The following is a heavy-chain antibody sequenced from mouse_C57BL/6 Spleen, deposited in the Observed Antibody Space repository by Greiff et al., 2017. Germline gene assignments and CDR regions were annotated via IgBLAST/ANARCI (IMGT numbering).Heavy chain of an antibody. Sequence: QVQLQQPGAELVRPGSSVKLSCKASGYTFTSSWMHWVKQRPIQGLEWIGNIDPSDSETHYNQKFKDKATLTVDKSSSTAYMQLSSLTSEDSAVYYCARSGRSSRDYDDDYWGQGTTLTVSS. CDR1: GYTFTSSW. D-gene: IGHD2-4*01. V-gene: IGHV1-52*01. J-gene: IGHJ2*01. CDR3: ARSGRSSRDYDDDY. CDR2: IDPSDSET.